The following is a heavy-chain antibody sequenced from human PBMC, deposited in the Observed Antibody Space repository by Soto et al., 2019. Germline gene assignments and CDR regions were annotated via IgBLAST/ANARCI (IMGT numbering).Heavy chain of an antibody. CDR2: ISSSSSYI. J-gene: IGHJ4*02. CDR3: ASDEATEGDY. D-gene: IGHD4-4*01. V-gene: IGHV3-21*01. Sequence: GGSLRLSCAASGFTFSSYSMNWVRQAPGKGRGWVSSISSSSSYIYYADSVKGRFTISRDNAKNSLYLQMNSLRAEDTAVYYCASDEATEGDYWGQGTLVTVSS. CDR1: GFTFSSYS.